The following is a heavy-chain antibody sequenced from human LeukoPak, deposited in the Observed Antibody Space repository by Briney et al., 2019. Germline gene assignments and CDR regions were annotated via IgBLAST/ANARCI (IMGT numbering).Heavy chain of an antibody. CDR2: INHSGST. Sequence: PSETLSLTCAVYGGSFSGYYWSWIRQPPGKGLEWIGEINHSGSTNYNPSLKSRVTISVDTSKNQFSLKLSSVTAADTAVYYCAREGADGSGFLFDYWGQGTLVTVSS. CDR3: AREGADGSGFLFDY. V-gene: IGHV4-34*01. CDR1: GGSFSGYY. D-gene: IGHD3-10*01. J-gene: IGHJ4*02.